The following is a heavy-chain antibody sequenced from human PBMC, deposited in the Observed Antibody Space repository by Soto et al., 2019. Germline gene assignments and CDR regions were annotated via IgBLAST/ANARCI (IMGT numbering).Heavy chain of an antibody. CDR2: IYRGSTP. D-gene: IGHD3-22*01. J-gene: IGHJ3*02. Sequence: GGSLRLSCADIGFIVSSNYMSWISQGPGKGLDWVSVIYRGSTPYSADSVKGRSTISRHKSKNTLFLQMNSLRVEDTAIYYCARGDYYDNSGPFSDAFDIWGQGTMVTVSS. CDR3: ARGDYYDNSGPFSDAFDI. CDR1: GFIVSSNY. V-gene: IGHV3-53*04.